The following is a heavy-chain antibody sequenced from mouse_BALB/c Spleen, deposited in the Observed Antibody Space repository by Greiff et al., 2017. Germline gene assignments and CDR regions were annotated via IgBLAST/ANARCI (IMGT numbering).Heavy chain of an antibody. CDR2: ISSGGST. V-gene: IGHV5-6-5*01. J-gene: IGHJ3*01. Sequence: EVMLVESGGGLVKPGGSLKLSCAASGFTFSSYAMSWVRQTPEKRLEWVASISSGGSTYYPDSVKGRFTISRDNARNILYLQMSSLRSEDTAMYYCARGRYDKAYWGQGTLVTVSA. CDR1: GFTFSSYA. D-gene: IGHD2-14*01. CDR3: ARGRYDKAY.